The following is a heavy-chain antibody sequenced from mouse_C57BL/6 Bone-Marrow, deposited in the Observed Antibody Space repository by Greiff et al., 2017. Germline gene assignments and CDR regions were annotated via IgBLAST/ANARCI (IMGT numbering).Heavy chain of an antibody. V-gene: IGHV1-81*01. CDR3: ARSGTTVGATGKWYFDV. Sequence: QVQLKQSGAELARPGASVKLSCKASGYTFTSYGISWVKQRTGQGLEWIGEIYPRSGNTYYNEKFKGKATLTADKSSSTAYMELRSLTSEDSAVYCCARSGTTVGATGKWYFDVWGTGTTVTVSS. CDR1: GYTFTSYG. CDR2: IYPRSGNT. D-gene: IGHD1-1*01. J-gene: IGHJ1*03.